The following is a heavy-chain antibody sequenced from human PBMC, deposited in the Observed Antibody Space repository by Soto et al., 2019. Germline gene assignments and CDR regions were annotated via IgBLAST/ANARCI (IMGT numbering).Heavy chain of an antibody. Sequence: SEILPRTGTLRGGSMSSAGWYSSRKRQHPRKGLEWIGYIYYSGSTYYNPSLKSRVTISVETSKTQFYLKLSSVTAADTAVYYCARDVHISGYSYGSYYSYHGMDVWGQGITVTVSS. CDR3: ARDVHISGYSYGSYYSYHGMDV. CDR2: IYYSGST. CDR1: GGSMSSAGWY. V-gene: IGHV4-31*03. J-gene: IGHJ6*01. D-gene: IGHD5-18*01.